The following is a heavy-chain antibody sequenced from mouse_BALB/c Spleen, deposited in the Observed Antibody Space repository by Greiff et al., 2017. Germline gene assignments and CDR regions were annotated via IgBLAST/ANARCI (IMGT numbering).Heavy chain of an antibody. D-gene: IGHD2-14*01. CDR1: GYTFTDYN. J-gene: IGHJ3*01. CDR2: IYPYNGGT. Sequence: EVQLQQSGPELVKPGASVKISCKASGYTFTDYNMHWVKQSHGKSLEWIGYIYPYNGGTGYNQKFKSKATLTVDNSSSTAYMELRSLTSEDSAVYYCARGGYRYGGAWFAYWGQGTLVTVSA. CDR3: ARGGYRYGGAWFAY. V-gene: IGHV1S29*02.